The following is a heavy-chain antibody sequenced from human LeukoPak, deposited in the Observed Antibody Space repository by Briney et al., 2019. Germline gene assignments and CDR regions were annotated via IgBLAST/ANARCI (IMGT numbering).Heavy chain of an antibody. D-gene: IGHD6-13*01. CDR2: IYYSGST. V-gene: IGHV4-39*01. J-gene: IGHJ5*02. CDR1: GGSISSSSYY. CDR3: ARQGDIAAAGPPP. Sequence: PSETLSLTCTVSGGSISSSSYYWGWIRQPPGKGLEWIGSIYYSGSTYYNPSLKSRVTISVDTSKNQFSLKLSSVTAADTAVYYCARQGDIAAAGPPPWGAGTLVTVSS.